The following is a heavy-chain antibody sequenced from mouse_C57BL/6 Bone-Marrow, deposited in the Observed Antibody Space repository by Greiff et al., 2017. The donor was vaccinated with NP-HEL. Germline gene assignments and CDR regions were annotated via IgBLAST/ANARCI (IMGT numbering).Heavy chain of an antibody. CDR1: GFSLTSYA. D-gene: IGHD1-1*01. V-gene: IGHV2-9-1*01. CDR2: IWTGGGT. Sequence: VQVVESGPGLVAPSQSLSITCTVSGFSLTSYAISWVRQPPGKGLEWLGVIWTGGGTNYNSALKSRLSISKDNSKSQVFLKMNSLQTDDTARYYCARSFLYYYGSSYDAMDYWGQGTSVTVSS. CDR3: ARSFLYYYGSSYDAMDY. J-gene: IGHJ4*01.